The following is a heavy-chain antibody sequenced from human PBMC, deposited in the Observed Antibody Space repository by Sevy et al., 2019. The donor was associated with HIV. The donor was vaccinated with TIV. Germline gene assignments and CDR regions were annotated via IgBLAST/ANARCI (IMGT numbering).Heavy chain of an antibody. CDR1: GGTFSSYA. D-gene: IGHD3-22*01. CDR3: ARDMGYYDSSGYSAYYYYYMDV. J-gene: IGHJ6*03. Sequence: ASVKVSCKASGGTFSSYAISWVRQAPGQGLEWMGGIIPIFGTANYAQKFQGRVTITADKSTSTAYMELSSLRSEDTVVYYCARDMGYYDSSGYSAYYYYYMDVWGKGTTVTVSS. V-gene: IGHV1-69*06. CDR2: IIPIFGTA.